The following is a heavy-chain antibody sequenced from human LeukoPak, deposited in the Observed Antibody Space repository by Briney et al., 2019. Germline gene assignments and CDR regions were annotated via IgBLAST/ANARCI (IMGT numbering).Heavy chain of an antibody. Sequence: GESLKISCKASGYSFSTYWIGWVRQMPGKGLEWMGIIYPGDSDTRYSPSFQGQVTISADKSISTAYLQWSSLKASDTAMYYCARQVEGWGYWYFDLWGRGTLVTVSS. CDR3: ARQVEGWGYWYFDL. J-gene: IGHJ2*01. D-gene: IGHD5-24*01. V-gene: IGHV5-51*01. CDR2: IYPGDSDT. CDR1: GYSFSTYW.